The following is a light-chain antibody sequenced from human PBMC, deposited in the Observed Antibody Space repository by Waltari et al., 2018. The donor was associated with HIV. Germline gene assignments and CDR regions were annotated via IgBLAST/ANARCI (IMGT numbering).Light chain of an antibody. CDR3: QQRSNWPSLT. V-gene: IGKV3-11*01. J-gene: IGKJ4*01. CDR2: DAS. CDR1: QSVSSY. Sequence: EIVLTQSPATLSLSPGERATLSCRASQSVSSYLAWYQQKPGQAPRLLIYDASNRATGIPARFSGSGSETDFTLTISSLEPEDSAVYYCQQRSNWPSLTFGGGTKVEIK.